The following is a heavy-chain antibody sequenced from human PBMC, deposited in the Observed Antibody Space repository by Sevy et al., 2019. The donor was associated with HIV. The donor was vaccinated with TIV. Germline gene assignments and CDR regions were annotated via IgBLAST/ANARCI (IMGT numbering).Heavy chain of an antibody. D-gene: IGHD6-13*01. CDR3: ARGRVGDSSSWYGAFDV. J-gene: IGHJ3*01. V-gene: IGHV4-30-2*01. CDR1: GGSINSGGYS. CDR2: IFQSGAT. Sequence: SETLSLTCAVSGGSINSGGYSWSWIRQPPGKGLEWIGYIFQSGATYYIPSLQRRVSISVDMSKNQFSLNLRSVTAADTAVYYCARGRVGDSSSWYGAFDVWGQGTMVTASS.